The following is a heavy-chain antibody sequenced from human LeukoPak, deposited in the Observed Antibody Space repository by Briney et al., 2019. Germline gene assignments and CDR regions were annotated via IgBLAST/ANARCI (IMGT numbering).Heavy chain of an antibody. CDR1: GDSISSGGYY. D-gene: IGHD3-3*01. CDR3: ARKSGGAFDI. V-gene: IGHV4-31*03. Sequence: PSETLSLTCTVSGDSISSGGYYWSWIRQHPGKGLEWIGYIYYSGSTYYDPSLKSRVTISVDTSKNQFSLQLNSVTPEDTAVYYCARKSGGAFDIWGQGTMVTVSS. J-gene: IGHJ3*02. CDR2: IYYSGST.